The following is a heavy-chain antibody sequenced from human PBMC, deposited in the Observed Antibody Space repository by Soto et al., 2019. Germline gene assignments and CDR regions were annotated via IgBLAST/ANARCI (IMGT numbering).Heavy chain of an antibody. CDR1: GFTFSSYA. Sequence: PGGSLRLSCAASGFTFSSYAMSWVRQAPGKWLEWVSAISGSGGSTYYADSVRGRFTISRDNSKNTLYLQMNSLRAEDTAVYYCAKSHVRAVAHNWFDPWGQGXLVTVSS. CDR2: ISGSGGST. CDR3: AKSHVRAVAHNWFDP. V-gene: IGHV3-23*01. J-gene: IGHJ5*02. D-gene: IGHD6-19*01.